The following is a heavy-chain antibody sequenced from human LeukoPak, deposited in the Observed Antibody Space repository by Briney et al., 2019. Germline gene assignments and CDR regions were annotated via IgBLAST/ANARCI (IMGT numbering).Heavy chain of an antibody. CDR1: GFTFSSYA. Sequence: PGGSLRLSCAASGFTFSSYAMSWVRQAPGKGLEWVSAISGSGGSTYYADSVKGRFTISRDNSKNTLYLQMNSLRAEDTAVYYCARGPHGYCSSTSCYSSFDYWGQGTLVTVSS. V-gene: IGHV3-23*01. J-gene: IGHJ4*02. CDR3: ARGPHGYCSSTSCYSSFDY. D-gene: IGHD2-2*03. CDR2: ISGSGGST.